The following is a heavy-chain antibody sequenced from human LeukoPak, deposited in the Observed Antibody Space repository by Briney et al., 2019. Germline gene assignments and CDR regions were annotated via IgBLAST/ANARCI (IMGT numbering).Heavy chain of an antibody. CDR1: GFTFSSYW. J-gene: IGHJ4*02. D-gene: IGHD3-3*01. CDR3: ARAYLYHNFWSGYYL. CDR2: IKQDGSEI. V-gene: IGHV3-7*01. Sequence: GGTLRLSCAASGFTFSSYWMSWVRQAPGRGLEWVANIKQDGSEIYYVDSVKGRFTISRDNAKNSLYLQMNSVRAEDTAVYYCARAYLYHNFWSGYYLWGQGSLVTVSS.